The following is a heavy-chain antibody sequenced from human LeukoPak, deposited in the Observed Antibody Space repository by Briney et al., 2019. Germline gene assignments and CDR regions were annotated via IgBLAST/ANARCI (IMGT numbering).Heavy chain of an antibody. CDR3: ARGGYSSSSPLDY. Sequence: GGSLRLSSAASGFTFSSYAMHWVRQAPGKGLEWVAVISYDGSNKYYADSVKGRFTISRDNSKNTLYLQMNSLRAEDTAVYYCARGGYSSSSPLDYWGQGTLVTVSS. CDR2: ISYDGSNK. J-gene: IGHJ4*02. CDR1: GFTFSSYA. V-gene: IGHV3-30*01. D-gene: IGHD6-6*01.